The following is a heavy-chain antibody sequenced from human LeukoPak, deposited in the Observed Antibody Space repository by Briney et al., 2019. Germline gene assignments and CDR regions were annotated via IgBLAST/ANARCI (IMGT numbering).Heavy chain of an antibody. CDR2: IRSDGSDA. CDR3: ARDWF. CDR1: GFAFSSYW. J-gene: IGHJ4*02. Sequence: GGSLRLSCAASGFAFSSYWMHWVRQAPGKGLVWVSRIRSDGSDARHAESVKGRFTISRDNAKNTLYLQMNSLRDDDTAVYYCARDWFWGQGTLVTVSS. D-gene: IGHD3-10*01. V-gene: IGHV3-74*01.